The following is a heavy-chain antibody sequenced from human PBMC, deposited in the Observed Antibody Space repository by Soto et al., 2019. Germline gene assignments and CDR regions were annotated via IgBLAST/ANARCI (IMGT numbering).Heavy chain of an antibody. J-gene: IGHJ4*02. V-gene: IGHV1-3*01. CDR3: ARDTGDGTVDF. CDR2: INAGYGNT. D-gene: IGHD7-27*01. CDR1: GYTFSSYA. Sequence: QVHLVQSGAAVRKPGASVKVSCKASGYTFSSYAMHWVRQAPGQRLEWMGWINAGYGNTKSSQKFQDRVTISRDTSASTAYMELTSLRSEDTAVYYCARDTGDGTVDFWGQGTLVTVSS.